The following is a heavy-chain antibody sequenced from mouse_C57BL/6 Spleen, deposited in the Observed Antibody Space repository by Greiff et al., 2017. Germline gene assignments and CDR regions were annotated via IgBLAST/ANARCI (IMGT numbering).Heavy chain of an antibody. CDR3: AREGGYSNYEEGMDY. J-gene: IGHJ4*01. CDR2: IYPGSGST. D-gene: IGHD2-5*01. Sequence: QVQLKQPGAELVKPGASVKMSCKASGYTFTSYWITWVKQRPGQGLEWIGDIYPGSGSTNYNEKFKSKATLTVDTSSSTAYMQLSSLTSEDSAVYYCAREGGYSNYEEGMDYWGQGTSVTVSS. CDR1: GYTFTSYW. V-gene: IGHV1-55*01.